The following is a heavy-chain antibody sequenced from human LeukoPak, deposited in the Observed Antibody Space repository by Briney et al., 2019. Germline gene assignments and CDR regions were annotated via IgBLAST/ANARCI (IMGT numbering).Heavy chain of an antibody. J-gene: IGHJ4*02. CDR2: IFYSGST. CDR3: ASQSSQSYYDSSGYLEVRFDY. D-gene: IGHD3-22*01. Sequence: PSETLSLTCTVSGGSISTSNYYWGWIRQPPGKGLEWIGNIFYSGSTYYNPSLKSRVTISVDTSKNQFSLKLSSVTAADTAVYYCASQSSQSYYDSSGYLEVRFDYWGQGTLVTVSS. CDR1: GGSISTSNYY. V-gene: IGHV4-39*07.